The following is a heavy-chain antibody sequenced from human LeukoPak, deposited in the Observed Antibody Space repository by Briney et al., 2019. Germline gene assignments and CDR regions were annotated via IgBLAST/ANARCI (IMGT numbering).Heavy chain of an antibody. CDR3: AGDASNYYDSSGFYY. J-gene: IGHJ4*02. CDR1: GFTFGNYA. V-gene: IGHV3-21*01. CDR2: IIADADDT. Sequence: GGSLRLSCAASGFTFGNYAMSWVRQAPGKGLEWVSGIIADADDTYYADSVKGRFTISRDNAKNSLYLQMNSLRAEDTAVYYCAGDASNYYDSSGFYYWGQGTLVTVSS. D-gene: IGHD3-22*01.